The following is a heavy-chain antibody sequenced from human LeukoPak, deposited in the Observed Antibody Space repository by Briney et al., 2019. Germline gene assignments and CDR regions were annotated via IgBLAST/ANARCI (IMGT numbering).Heavy chain of an antibody. CDR1: GFSFSSYA. D-gene: IGHD3-16*02. Sequence: PGGSLRLSCAASGFSFSSYAMTWVRQAPGKGLEWVSALGVSGGNTYYADSVKGRFTISRDNSKNTLYLQMNSLRAEDTAVYYCAKVGDYVWGSYRSTPDYWGQGTLVTVSS. CDR2: LGVSGGNT. V-gene: IGHV3-23*01. J-gene: IGHJ4*02. CDR3: AKVGDYVWGSYRSTPDY.